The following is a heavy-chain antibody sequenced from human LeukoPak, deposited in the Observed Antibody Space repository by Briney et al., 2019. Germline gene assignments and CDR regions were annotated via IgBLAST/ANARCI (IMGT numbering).Heavy chain of an antibody. CDR1: GFTFSSYE. CDR3: ARGRGNGSPSYFDY. CDR2: MDSRGHPI. V-gene: IGHV3-48*03. Sequence: GGSLRLSCTVSGFTFSSYEMNWVRQAPGKGLEWVSKMDSRGHPIYYADSVKGRFSISRDNAKNSLFMQMNSLRAEDTAIYYCARGRGNGSPSYFDYWGQGALVTVSS. J-gene: IGHJ4*02. D-gene: IGHD1-26*01.